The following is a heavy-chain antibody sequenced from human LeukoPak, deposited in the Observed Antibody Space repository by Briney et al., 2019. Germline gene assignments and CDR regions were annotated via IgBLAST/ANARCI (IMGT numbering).Heavy chain of an antibody. V-gene: IGHV4-39*01. D-gene: IGHD3-10*01. CDR1: GGSISSSNYF. CDR3: ARRHSSGSGSSYNYYFDY. J-gene: IGHJ4*02. Sequence: SETLSLTCSVSGGSISSSNYFWGWVRQPPGKGLEWIGSIYSSGSTYYNPSLKSRVTISVDTSNNQFSLKLSSVTAADTAVYYCARRHSSGSGSSYNYYFDYWGQGTLVTVSS. CDR2: IYSSGST.